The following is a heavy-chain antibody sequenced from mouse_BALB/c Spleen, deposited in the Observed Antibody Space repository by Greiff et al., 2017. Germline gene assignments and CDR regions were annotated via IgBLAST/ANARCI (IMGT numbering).Heavy chain of an antibody. CDR3: ARELRYFDV. CDR1: GYTFTSYW. J-gene: IGHJ1*01. V-gene: IGHV1-7*01. D-gene: IGHD2-1*01. Sequence: QVQLQQSGAELAKPGASVKMSCKASGYTFTSYWMHWVKQRPGQGLEWIGYINPSTGYTEYNQKFKDKATLTADKSSSTAYMQLSSLTSEDSAVYYCARELRYFDVWGAGTTVTVSS. CDR2: INPSTGYT.